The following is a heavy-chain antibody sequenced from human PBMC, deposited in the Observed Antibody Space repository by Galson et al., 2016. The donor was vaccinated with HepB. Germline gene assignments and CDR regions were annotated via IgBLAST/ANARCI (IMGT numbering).Heavy chain of an antibody. D-gene: IGHD4-17*01. CDR1: GDSIITNDYY. CDR3: VRTTATKNYFDY. J-gene: IGHJ4*02. CDR2: IYYRGIS. Sequence: TLSLTCTLSGDSIITNDYYWSWLRQPPGKGLEWIGYIYYRGISYYNPSLKSRASLSVDTSQNQFPLNLTSLTAADTAVYYCVRTTATKNYFDYWGQGTLVTVSS. V-gene: IGHV4-30-4*01.